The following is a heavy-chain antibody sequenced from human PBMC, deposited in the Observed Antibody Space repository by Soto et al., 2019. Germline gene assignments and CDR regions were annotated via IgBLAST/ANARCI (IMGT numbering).Heavy chain of an antibody. CDR1: GFTFSNYG. CDR2: TSGSGGST. Sequence: EVQLLESGGGLAQPGGSLRLSCAASGFTFSNYGMSWVRQAPGKGLEWVSSTSGSGGSTYYADSVKGRFTISRDNSQNKLYLQMNSLRAEDTAVYYCAIVPAAIRDYYYGMDVWGQGTTVTVSS. D-gene: IGHD2-2*02. J-gene: IGHJ6*02. V-gene: IGHV3-23*01. CDR3: AIVPAAIRDYYYGMDV.